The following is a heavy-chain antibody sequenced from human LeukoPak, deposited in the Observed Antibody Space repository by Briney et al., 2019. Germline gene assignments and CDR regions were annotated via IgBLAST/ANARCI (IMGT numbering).Heavy chain of an antibody. CDR3: TRHRAAAGTLNYMDV. J-gene: IGHJ6*03. CDR2: IRSKANSYAT. Sequence: GASVKVSCKASGYTFTGYYMHWVRQASGKGLEWVGRIRSKANSYATAYAASVKGRFTTSRDDSKNTAYLQMNSLKTEDTAVYYCTRHRAAAGTLNYMDVWGKGTTVTISS. D-gene: IGHD6-13*01. V-gene: IGHV3-73*01. CDR1: GYTFTGYY.